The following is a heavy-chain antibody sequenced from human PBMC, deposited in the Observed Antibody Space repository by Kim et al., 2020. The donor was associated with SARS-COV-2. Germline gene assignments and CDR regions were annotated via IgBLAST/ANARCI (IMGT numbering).Heavy chain of an antibody. CDR3: ARPYSGSYSTHFDY. Sequence: GGSLRLSCAASGFTFSSYAIHWVRQAPGKGLEWVAVISYDGSNKYYADSVKGRFTISRDNSKNTLYLQMNSLRAEDTAVYYCARPYSGSYSTHFDYWGQGTLVTVSS. CDR2: ISYDGSNK. CDR1: GFTFSSYA. V-gene: IGHV3-30*04. D-gene: IGHD1-26*01. J-gene: IGHJ4*02.